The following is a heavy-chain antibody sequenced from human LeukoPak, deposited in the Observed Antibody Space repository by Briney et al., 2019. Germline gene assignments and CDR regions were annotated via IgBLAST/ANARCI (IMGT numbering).Heavy chain of an antibody. CDR3: ARFTAAAGSRGYFDY. J-gene: IGHJ4*02. D-gene: IGHD6-13*01. CDR2: IYPGDSDT. V-gene: IGHV5-51*01. CDR1: GYSFTSYW. Sequence: GESLKISCKGSGYSFTSYWIGWVRQMPGKGLEWMGIIYPGDSDTRYSPSFQGQVTISADKSISTAYLQWSSLKASDTAMYYCARFTAAAGSRGYFDYWGQGTLVTVSS.